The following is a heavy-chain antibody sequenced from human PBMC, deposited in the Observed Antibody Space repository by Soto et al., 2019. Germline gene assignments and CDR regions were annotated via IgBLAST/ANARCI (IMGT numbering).Heavy chain of an antibody. Sequence: SETLSLTXTVSGASITGTSYWSWIRQPAGKGLEWIGRFSLSGTTNYNPSLRSRVTMSADVSKNQFSLRLTSVTAADTALYYCARGMTPPGAPAWYYFDSLGQGTLVTVSS. CDR2: FSLSGTT. V-gene: IGHV4-4*07. D-gene: IGHD2-8*02. J-gene: IGHJ4*02. CDR1: GASITGTSY. CDR3: ARGMTPPGAPAWYYFDS.